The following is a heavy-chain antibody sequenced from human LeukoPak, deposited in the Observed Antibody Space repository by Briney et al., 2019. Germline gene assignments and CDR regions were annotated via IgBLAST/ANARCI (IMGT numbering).Heavy chain of an antibody. CDR3: ARGLNYYDSSGYLDY. D-gene: IGHD3-22*01. V-gene: IGHV1-69*05. CDR1: GGTFSSYA. Sequence: ASVKVSCKASGGTFSSYAISWVRQAPGQGLEWMGRIIPIFGTANYAQKFQGRVTITTDESTSTAYMELSSLRSEDTVVYYCARGLNYYDSSGYLDYWGQGTLVTVSS. J-gene: IGHJ4*02. CDR2: IIPIFGTA.